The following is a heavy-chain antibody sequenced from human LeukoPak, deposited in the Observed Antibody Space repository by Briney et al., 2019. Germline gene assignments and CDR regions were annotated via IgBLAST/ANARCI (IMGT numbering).Heavy chain of an antibody. Sequence: SETLSLTCDVSGVSFSTYYWSWIRQSPEKGLEWIGEVNHSGYTNYNPSLKGRVTISVDTSKNQFSLKLSSVTAADTAVYYCATQLSGSDYWGQGTLVTASS. J-gene: IGHJ4*02. V-gene: IGHV4-34*01. D-gene: IGHD5-18*01. CDR3: ATQLSGSDY. CDR1: GVSFSTYY. CDR2: VNHSGYT.